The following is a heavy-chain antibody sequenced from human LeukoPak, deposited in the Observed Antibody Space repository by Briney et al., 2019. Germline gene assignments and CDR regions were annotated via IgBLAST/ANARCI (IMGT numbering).Heavy chain of an antibody. Sequence: GGSLRLSCAASGFTFSSYWMSWVRQAPGKGLEWVSHISSTSTTYYADSVKGRFTISRDNAKNSLYLQMNSLRAEDTALYYCTKETTVTNTGFDSWGQGTLVTVSS. V-gene: IGHV3-48*04. D-gene: IGHD4-11*01. J-gene: IGHJ4*02. CDR2: ISSTSTT. CDR1: GFTFSSYW. CDR3: TKETTVTNTGFDS.